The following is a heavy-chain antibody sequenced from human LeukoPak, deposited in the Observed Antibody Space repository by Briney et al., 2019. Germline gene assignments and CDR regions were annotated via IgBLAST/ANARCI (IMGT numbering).Heavy chain of an antibody. CDR2: ISAYNGNT. CDR3: ATGQQWPGRNWFDP. J-gene: IGHJ5*02. V-gene: IGHV1-18*01. CDR1: GYTFTSYG. Sequence: ASVKVSCKASGYTFTSYGISWVRQAPGQGLEWMGWISAYNGNTNYAQKLQGRVTMTEDTSTDTAYMELSSLRSEDTAVYYCATGQQWPGRNWFDPWGQGTLVTVSS. D-gene: IGHD6-19*01.